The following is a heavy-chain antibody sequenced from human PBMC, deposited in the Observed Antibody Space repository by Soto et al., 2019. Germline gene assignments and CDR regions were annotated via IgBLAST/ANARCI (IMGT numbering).Heavy chain of an antibody. D-gene: IGHD3-10*01. Sequence: SVKVSCKASGGTFSSYAISWVRQAPGQGLEWMGGIIPIFGTANYAQKFQGRVTITADESTSTAYMELSSLRSEDTAVYYCARDLIRDLFDAFDIWGQGTMVTVSS. V-gene: IGHV1-69*13. CDR2: IIPIFGTA. CDR1: GGTFSSYA. J-gene: IGHJ3*02. CDR3: ARDLIRDLFDAFDI.